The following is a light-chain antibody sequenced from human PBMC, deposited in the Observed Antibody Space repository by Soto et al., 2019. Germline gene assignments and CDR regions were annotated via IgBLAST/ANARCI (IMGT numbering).Light chain of an antibody. J-gene: IGKJ4*01. CDR2: AAS. CDR1: QGMNNY. V-gene: IGKV1-27*01. Sequence: DIQMTQSPSSLSASVGDRVTITCRASQGMNNYLAWYQQSPGNVPKLLIYAASTLQSGGPSRFSGSGSGTDFTLTISSLQPEDFATYYCQKYNTAPLTFGGGTKVEIK. CDR3: QKYNTAPLT.